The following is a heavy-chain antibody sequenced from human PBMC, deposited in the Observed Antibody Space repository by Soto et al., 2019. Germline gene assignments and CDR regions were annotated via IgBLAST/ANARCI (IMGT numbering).Heavy chain of an antibody. J-gene: IGHJ4*02. V-gene: IGHV3-72*01. CDR2: SRNKANSYST. D-gene: IGHD1-26*01. Sequence: EVQLVESGGGLVQPGGSLRLXCAASGFXXSDXXXXXXRQAPGKGLEWVGRSRNKANSYSTEYAASVKGRFTISRDESKNSLYLQMNSLKTEDTAVYYCARFSGSYTRGLDYWGQGTLVTVSS. CDR3: ARFSGSYTRGLDY. CDR1: GFXXSDXX.